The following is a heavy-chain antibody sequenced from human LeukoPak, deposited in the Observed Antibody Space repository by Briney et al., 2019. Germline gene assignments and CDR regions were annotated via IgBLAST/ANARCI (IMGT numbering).Heavy chain of an antibody. CDR3: ARRVLRRGYSGYGGLDY. D-gene: IGHD5-12*01. CDR1: GGTFSSYA. J-gene: IGHJ4*02. V-gene: IGHV1-69*13. CDR2: IIPIFGTA. Sequence: ASVKVSCKASGGTFSSYAISWVRQAPGQGLEWMGGIIPIFGTANYAQKFQGRVTITADESTSTAYMELSSLRSEDTAVYYCARRVLRRGYSGYGGLDYWGQGTLVAVSS.